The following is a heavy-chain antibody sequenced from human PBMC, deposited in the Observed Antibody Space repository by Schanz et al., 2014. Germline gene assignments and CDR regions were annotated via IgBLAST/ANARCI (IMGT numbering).Heavy chain of an antibody. J-gene: IGHJ5*02. CDR2: INTADTT. CDR3: AKDMNREATAPES. CDR1: GFTFSKYG. V-gene: IGHV3-NL1*01. Sequence: QVQLVESGGGVVQPGRSLRLSCAASGFTFSKYGMHWVRQSPGKGLEWVSAINTADTTYYADSVKGRFTVSRDNSKNTVYLHMNSLRDEDTAVYYCAKDMNREATAPESWGQGTLVVVSS. D-gene: IGHD5-12*01.